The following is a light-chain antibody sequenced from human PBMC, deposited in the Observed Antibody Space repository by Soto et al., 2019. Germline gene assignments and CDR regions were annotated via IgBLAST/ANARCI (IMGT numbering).Light chain of an antibody. Sequence: QSVLTRPASVSGSPGQSITISCTGTSSDVGGYNYVSWYQQHPGKAPKLMIYDVSNRPSGVSNRFSGSKSGNTASLTISGLQAEDEADYYCSSYTSSSSGVFGTGTKLTVL. CDR1: SSDVGGYNY. J-gene: IGLJ1*01. V-gene: IGLV2-14*01. CDR2: DVS. CDR3: SSYTSSSSGV.